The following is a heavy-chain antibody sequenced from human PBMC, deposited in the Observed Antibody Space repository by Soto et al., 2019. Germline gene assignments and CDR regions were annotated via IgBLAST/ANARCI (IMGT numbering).Heavy chain of an antibody. CDR1: GFTFSSYG. J-gene: IGHJ6*02. CDR3: ARGGYSGDYYYYYGMDV. D-gene: IGHD2-2*03. V-gene: IGHV3-33*01. Sequence: QVQLVESGGGVVQPGRSLRLSWSASGFTFSSYGMHWVRQAPGEGLEWVTVIWYDGSNKYYADSVKGRFTISRDNSKNTLYLQMNSLRAEDTAVYYCARGGYSGDYYYYYGMDVWGQGTTVTVSS. CDR2: IWYDGSNK.